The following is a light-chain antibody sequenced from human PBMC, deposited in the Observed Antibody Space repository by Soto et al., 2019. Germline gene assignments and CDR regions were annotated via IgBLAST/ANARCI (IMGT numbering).Light chain of an antibody. CDR3: QQYGNSPIT. Sequence: GLSQSPCTLSLSTGERATLSCRASQSVSTNYLAWYQQKPGQAPWLLIYGAFNRAGGVPDRFSGSVSGTDFTLTISRLEPEDFAVYYCQQYGNSPITFAQGTRLAIK. V-gene: IGKV3-20*01. CDR2: GAF. CDR1: QSVSTNY. J-gene: IGKJ5*01.